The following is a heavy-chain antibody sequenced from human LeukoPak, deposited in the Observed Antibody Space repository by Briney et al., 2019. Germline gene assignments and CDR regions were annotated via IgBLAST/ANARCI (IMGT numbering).Heavy chain of an antibody. CDR1: GGSISSGSYY. J-gene: IGHJ4*02. Sequence: SETLSLTCSVSGGSISSGSYYWSSIRQPAGKGLEWIGRVYPSGSTNYNPSLKSRVSISVDTSKNQFSLRLSSVTAADTAVYYCARGGYCGGDCYFYYWGQGTLVTVSS. CDR2: VYPSGST. D-gene: IGHD2-21*02. V-gene: IGHV4-61*02. CDR3: ARGGYCGGDCYFYY.